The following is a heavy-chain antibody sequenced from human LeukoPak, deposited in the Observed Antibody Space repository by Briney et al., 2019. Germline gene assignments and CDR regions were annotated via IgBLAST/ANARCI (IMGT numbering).Heavy chain of an antibody. Sequence: AGGSLRLSCAASGFTFSHYWMAWVRQAPGKGLEWVAIIRPDANDGSYVDSVKGRFTISRDNAKNSLYLQLNGLRAEDTAVYFCARADWGSIDYWGQGALVTVSS. J-gene: IGHJ4*02. CDR3: ARADWGSIDY. CDR1: GFTFSHYW. V-gene: IGHV3-7*01. CDR2: IRPDANDG. D-gene: IGHD7-27*01.